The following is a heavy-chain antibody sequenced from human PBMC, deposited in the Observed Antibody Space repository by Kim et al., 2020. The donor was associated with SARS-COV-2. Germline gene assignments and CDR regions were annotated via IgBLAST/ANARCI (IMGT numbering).Heavy chain of an antibody. V-gene: IGHV3-30*18. CDR1: GFTFSSYG. J-gene: IGHJ4*02. D-gene: IGHD3-22*01. CDR2: ISYDGSNK. CDR3: AKVPDYYDSSGYDY. Sequence: GGSLRLSCAASGFTFSSYGMHWVRQAPGKGLEWVAVISYDGSNKNYADSVKGRFTISRDNSKNTLYLQMNSLRAEDTAVYYCAKVPDYYDSSGYDYWGQGTLVTVSS.